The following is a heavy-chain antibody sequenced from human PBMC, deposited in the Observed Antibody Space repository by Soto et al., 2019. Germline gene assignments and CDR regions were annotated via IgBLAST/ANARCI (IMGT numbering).Heavy chain of an antibody. Sequence: SETLSLTCSVSGGSISSYYWSWIRQPPGKGLEWIGYIYYSGSTNYNPSLKSRVTISVDTSKNQFSLKLSSVTAADTAVYYCAKDRGGSYRLPVDYWGQGTLVTVSS. CDR1: GGSISSYY. D-gene: IGHD1-26*01. V-gene: IGHV4-59*01. CDR2: IYYSGST. CDR3: AKDRGGSYRLPVDY. J-gene: IGHJ4*02.